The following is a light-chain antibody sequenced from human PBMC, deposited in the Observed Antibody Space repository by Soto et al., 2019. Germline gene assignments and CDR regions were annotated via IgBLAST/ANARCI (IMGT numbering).Light chain of an antibody. Sequence: IQLTQSPSSLSASVGDKVTISCRASQAINSALAWCQQRPGKAPTVLIYDASILESGVPSRFSGSGSGTDFTLTISSLQPEDFATYYCQQFNSYPLTFGGGTKVEIE. CDR3: QQFNSYPLT. V-gene: IGKV1-13*02. J-gene: IGKJ4*01. CDR2: DAS. CDR1: QAINSA.